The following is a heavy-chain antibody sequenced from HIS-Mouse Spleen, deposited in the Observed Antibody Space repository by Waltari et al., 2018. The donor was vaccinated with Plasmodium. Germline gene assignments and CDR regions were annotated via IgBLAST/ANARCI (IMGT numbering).Heavy chain of an antibody. D-gene: IGHD6-13*01. CDR1: GFTLRCVL. J-gene: IGHJ2*01. Sequence: EVPLVESGGGLVQPVGSLRLSCAPSGFTLRCVLMRCVRQAPGKGREWVANIKQDGSEKDYVDSVKGRFTISRDNAKNSLYLQMNSLRAEDTAVYYCASSWYWYFDLWGRGTLVTVSS. CDR2: IKQDGSEK. CDR3: ASSWYWYFDL. V-gene: IGHV3-7*01.